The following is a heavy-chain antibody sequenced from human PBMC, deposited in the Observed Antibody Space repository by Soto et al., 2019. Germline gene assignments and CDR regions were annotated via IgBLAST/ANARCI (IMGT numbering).Heavy chain of an antibody. CDR1: GFNFSTYG. J-gene: IGHJ6*02. D-gene: IGHD6-25*01. CDR3: ARVQMGPPANYPYYYYYGMDV. CDR2: IWHDESNK. Sequence: QVQLVESGGGVVQPGRSLRLSCTASGFNFSTYGMHWVRQAPGKGLEWVASIWHDESNKLYADSVKGRFTISRDNSKNTLFLQMISLRADDTAVYYCARVQMGPPANYPYYYYYGMDVWGQGTTVAVSS. V-gene: IGHV3-33*01.